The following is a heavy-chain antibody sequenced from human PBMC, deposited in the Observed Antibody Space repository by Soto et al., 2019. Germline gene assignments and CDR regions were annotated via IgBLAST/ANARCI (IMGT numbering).Heavy chain of an antibody. CDR2: IYYSVTT. CDR3: ARGPTYYYDSSGYYLFDY. D-gene: IGHD3-22*01. J-gene: IGHJ4*02. V-gene: IGHV4-59*01. Sequence: SETLSLTCTVSGGSISSYYWSWIRQPPGRGLEWIGYIYYSVTTNYNPSLKSRVTISVDTSKNQFSLKLSSVTAADTAVYYCARGPTYYYDSSGYYLFDYWGQGTLVTVSS. CDR1: GGSISSYY.